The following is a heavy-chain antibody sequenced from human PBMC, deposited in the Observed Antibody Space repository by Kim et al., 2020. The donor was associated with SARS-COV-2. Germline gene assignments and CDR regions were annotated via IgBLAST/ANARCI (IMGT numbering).Heavy chain of an antibody. V-gene: IGHV3-15*01. J-gene: IGHJ4*02. CDR3: TTDPGLAAALPSVDY. Sequence: GGSLRLSCAASGFTFSNAWMSWVRQAPGKGLEWVGRIKSKTDGGTTDYAAPVKGRFTISRDDSKNTLYLQMNSLKTEDTAVYYCTTDPGLAAALPSVDYWGQGTLVTVSS. CDR1: GFTFSNAW. D-gene: IGHD6-13*01. CDR2: IKSKTDGGTT.